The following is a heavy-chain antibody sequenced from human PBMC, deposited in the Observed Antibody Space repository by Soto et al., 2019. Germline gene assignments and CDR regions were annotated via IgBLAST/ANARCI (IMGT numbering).Heavy chain of an antibody. CDR3: ARTTYILDAFDI. V-gene: IGHV1-2*04. Sequence: ASVKVSCKASGYTFTGYYMHWVRQAPGQGLEWMGWINPNSGGTNYAQKFQGWVTMTRDTSISTAYMELSRLRSDDTAVYSGARTTYILDAFDIWGQGTMVTVSS. CDR1: GYTFTGYY. D-gene: IGHD1-1*01. CDR2: INPNSGGT. J-gene: IGHJ3*02.